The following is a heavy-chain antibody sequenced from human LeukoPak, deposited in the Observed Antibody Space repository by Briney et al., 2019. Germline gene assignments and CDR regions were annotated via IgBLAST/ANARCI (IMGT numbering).Heavy chain of an antibody. J-gene: IGHJ4*02. V-gene: IGHV3-23*01. CDR2: ISGSGGST. CDR3: AKSEWQWLASGGARFDY. CDR1: GFTFSSYG. D-gene: IGHD6-19*01. Sequence: PGGSLRLSCAASGFTFSSYGMSWVRQAPGKGLEWVSAISGSGGSTYYADSVKGRFTISRDNSKNTLYLQMNSLRAEDTAVYYCAKSEWQWLASGGARFDYWGQGTLVTVSS.